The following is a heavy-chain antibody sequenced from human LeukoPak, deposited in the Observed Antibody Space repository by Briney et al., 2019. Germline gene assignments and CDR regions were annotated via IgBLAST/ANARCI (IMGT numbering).Heavy chain of an antibody. Sequence: GGSLRLSCAASGFTFSSYWMHWVRQAPGKGLVWVSRINSDGSSTSHADSVKGRFTISRDNAKNTLYLQMNSLRAEDTAVYYCARRHYYGSGSPPSDYWGQGTLVTVSS. J-gene: IGHJ4*02. D-gene: IGHD3-10*01. V-gene: IGHV3-74*01. CDR1: GFTFSSYW. CDR3: ARRHYYGSGSPPSDY. CDR2: INSDGSST.